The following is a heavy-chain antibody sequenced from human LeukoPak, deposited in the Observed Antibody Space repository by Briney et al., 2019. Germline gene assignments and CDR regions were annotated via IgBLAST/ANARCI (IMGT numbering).Heavy chain of an antibody. CDR1: GFTFSSYG. CDR3: ARVGSGSYGMDV. V-gene: IGHV3-33*01. D-gene: IGHD6-19*01. J-gene: IGHJ6*04. CDR2: IWYDGSNK. Sequence: GRSLRLPCAASGFTFSSYGMHWVRQAPGKGLEWVAVIWYDGSNKYYADSVKGRFTISRDNSKNTLYLQMNSLRAEDTAVYYCARVGSGSYGMDVWGKGTTVTVSS.